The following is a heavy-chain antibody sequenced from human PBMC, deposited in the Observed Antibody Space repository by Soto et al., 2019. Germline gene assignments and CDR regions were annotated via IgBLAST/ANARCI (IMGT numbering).Heavy chain of an antibody. V-gene: IGHV1-69*02. CDR1: GGTFSSYT. CDR2: IIPILGIA. J-gene: IGHJ3*02. D-gene: IGHD2-15*01. CDR3: ARASDIVVVVAADPERAFDI. Sequence: ASVKVSCKASGGTFSSYTISWVRQAPGQGLEWMGRIIPILGIANYAQKFQGRVTITADKSTSTAYMELSSLRSEDTAVYYCARASDIVVVVAADPERAFDIWGQGTMVTVSS.